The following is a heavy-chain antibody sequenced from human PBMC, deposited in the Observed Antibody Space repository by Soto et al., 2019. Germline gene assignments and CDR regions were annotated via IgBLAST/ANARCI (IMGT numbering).Heavy chain of an antibody. CDR3: ARESRAVAGTRWFDP. J-gene: IGHJ5*02. CDR1: RGANSIYY. Sequence: PSETLALPCTFSRGANSIYYWSWLRQPPEKGLGWVGYMYYSGSTNYNHSVKSGVTISVDTSKNQFSLKLSSVTAADTAAYYCARESRAVAGTRWFDPWGQGTLVTVSS. V-gene: IGHV4-59*01. D-gene: IGHD6-19*01. CDR2: MYYSGST.